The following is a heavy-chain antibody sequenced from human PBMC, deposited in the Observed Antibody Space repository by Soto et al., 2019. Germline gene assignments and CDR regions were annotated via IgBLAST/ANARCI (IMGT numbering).Heavy chain of an antibody. CDR3: ARASGIAAAGTGEVYGMDV. V-gene: IGHV1-69*02. D-gene: IGHD6-13*01. Sequence: ASVKVSCKASGGTFSSYTISWVRQAPGQGLEWMGRIIPILGIANYAQKFQGRVTITADKSTSTAYMELSSLRSEDTAVYYCARASGIAAAGTGEVYGMDVWGQGTTVTVSS. CDR1: GGTFSSYT. J-gene: IGHJ6*02. CDR2: IIPILGIA.